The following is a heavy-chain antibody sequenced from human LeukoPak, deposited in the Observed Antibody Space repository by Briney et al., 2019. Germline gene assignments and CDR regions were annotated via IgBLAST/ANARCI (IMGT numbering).Heavy chain of an antibody. CDR2: IKQDGSEK. V-gene: IGHV3-7*01. J-gene: IGHJ4*02. Sequence: GGSLRLSCAASGFTVSNNYMTWVRQAPGKGLEWVANIKQDGSEKYYVDSVKGRFTISRDNAKNSLYLQMNSLRAEDTAVYYCARMSSWRDYFDYWGQGTLVTVSS. D-gene: IGHD6-13*01. CDR3: ARMSSWRDYFDY. CDR1: GFTVSNNY.